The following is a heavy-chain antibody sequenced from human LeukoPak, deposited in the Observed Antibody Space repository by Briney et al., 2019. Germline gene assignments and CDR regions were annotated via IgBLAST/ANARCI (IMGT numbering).Heavy chain of an antibody. V-gene: IGHV3-74*01. Sequence: QPGGSLRLSCAASGKYWMHWVRQAPGKGLVWVSHINSDGSWTSYADVVKGRFTMSRDNVKNTLYLQMNSLRVEDTAVYYCARDPRNVGLAPWGQGTLVTVSS. CDR3: ARDPRNVGLAP. D-gene: IGHD2-15*01. CDR1: GKYW. CDR2: INSDGSWT. J-gene: IGHJ5*02.